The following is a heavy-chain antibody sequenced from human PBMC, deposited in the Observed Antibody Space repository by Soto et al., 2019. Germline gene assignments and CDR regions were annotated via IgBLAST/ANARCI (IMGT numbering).Heavy chain of an antibody. D-gene: IGHD6-19*01. V-gene: IGHV4-4*02. J-gene: IGHJ4*02. CDR3: AREDSNVWSPHFDF. Sequence: QVQLQESGPGLVKSSVTLSLTCAVSSGSISGFYWWTWLRQPPGKGLEWIGEINHGGNTNYNPSLKSRVTMSGDKSRNHFSLKLISVTATDTAVYFCAREDSNVWSPHFDFWGQGVLVTVSS. CDR1: SGSISGFYW. CDR2: INHGGNT.